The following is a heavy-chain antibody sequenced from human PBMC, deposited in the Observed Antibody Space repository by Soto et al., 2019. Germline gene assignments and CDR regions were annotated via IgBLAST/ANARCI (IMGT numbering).Heavy chain of an antibody. J-gene: IGHJ4*02. CDR1: GFTFSSFW. Sequence: GGSLRLSCAASGFTFSSFWMHWVRQAPGKGLVWVSRINSDGSSTTYADSVKGRFTISRDNAKNTLYLQMNSLRAEDTAVYYCARRYCSGGSCNIDYWGQGTLVTVSS. D-gene: IGHD2-15*01. CDR2: INSDGSST. V-gene: IGHV3-74*01. CDR3: ARRYCSGGSCNIDY.